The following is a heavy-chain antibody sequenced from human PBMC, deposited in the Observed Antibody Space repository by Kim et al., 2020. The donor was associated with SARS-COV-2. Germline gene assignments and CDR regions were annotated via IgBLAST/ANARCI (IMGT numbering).Heavy chain of an antibody. CDR1: GGSFSGYY. Sequence: SETLSLTCAVYGGSFSGYYWSWIRQPPGKGLEWIGEINHSGSTNYNPSLKSRVTISVDTSKNQFSLKLSSVTAADTAVYYCARVYSSGWYGGDAFDIWGQGTMVTVSS. V-gene: IGHV4-34*01. CDR3: ARVYSSGWYGGDAFDI. J-gene: IGHJ3*02. CDR2: INHSGST. D-gene: IGHD6-19*01.